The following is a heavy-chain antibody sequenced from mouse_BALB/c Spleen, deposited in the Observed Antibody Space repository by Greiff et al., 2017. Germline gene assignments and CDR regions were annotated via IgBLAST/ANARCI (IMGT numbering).Heavy chain of an antibody. CDR1: GYSIPSDYA. CDR3: ARSPYYGSRGAMDD. V-gene: IGHV3-2*02. CDR2: ISYSGST. Sequence: EVQLVESGPGLVKPSQSLSLTCPVTGYSIPSDYAWNWIRQFPGNKLEWMGYISYSGSTSYNPSLKSRISITRDTSKNQFFLQLNSVTTEDTATYYCARSPYYGSRGAMDDWGQGTSGTVSS. D-gene: IGHD1-1*01. J-gene: IGHJ4*01.